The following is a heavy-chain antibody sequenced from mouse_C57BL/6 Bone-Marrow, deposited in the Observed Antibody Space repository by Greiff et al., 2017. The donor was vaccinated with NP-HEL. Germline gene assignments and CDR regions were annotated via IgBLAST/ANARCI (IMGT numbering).Heavy chain of an antibody. CDR3: ARWLRPVFAY. CDR1: GYTFTSYG. Sequence: QVQLQQSGAELARPGASVKLSCKASGYTFTSYGISWVKQRTGQGLEWIGEIYPRSGNTYYNEKFKGKATLTADKSSSTAYMELRSLTSEDSAVYFCARWLRPVFAYWGQGTLVTVSA. J-gene: IGHJ3*01. D-gene: IGHD2-2*01. CDR2: IYPRSGNT. V-gene: IGHV1-81*01.